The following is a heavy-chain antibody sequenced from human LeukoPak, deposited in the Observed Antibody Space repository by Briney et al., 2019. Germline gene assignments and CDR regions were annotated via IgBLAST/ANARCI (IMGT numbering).Heavy chain of an antibody. J-gene: IGHJ4*02. CDR2: ISASGST. Sequence: PSETLSLTCTVSGGSLNNYFWNWIRQPAGKGLEWIGRISASGSTNYNPSLNSRVTVSVDTSKKQFSLRLTSVTAADTAVYFCARKAGRGQFDYWGQGTLVTVSS. D-gene: IGHD3-10*01. CDR1: GGSLNNYF. CDR3: ARKAGRGQFDY. V-gene: IGHV4-4*07.